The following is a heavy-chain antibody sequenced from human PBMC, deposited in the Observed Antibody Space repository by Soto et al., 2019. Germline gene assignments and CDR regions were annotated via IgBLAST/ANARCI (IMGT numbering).Heavy chain of an antibody. CDR3: ARGYGEEWPTSDF. CDR1: GGSFSRYH. D-gene: IGHD3-10*01. V-gene: IGHV4-34*01. Sequence: QVQLHQWGAGLLKPAETLSLTCTVYGGSFSRYHWNWIRQAPGKGLEWIGEIHHDGGINYSPSHEGRVTISVDTSKNEFSLKLRSVTAADTAVYYCARGYGEEWPTSDFWGQGTLVTVSS. CDR2: IHHDGGI. J-gene: IGHJ4*02.